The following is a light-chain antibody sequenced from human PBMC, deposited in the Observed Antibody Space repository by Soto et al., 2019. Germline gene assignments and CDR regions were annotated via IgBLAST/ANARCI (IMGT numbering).Light chain of an antibody. Sequence: IEMTQSPSSVSASVGDRIIITCRASQGISSRLAWYQQKPGRAPNLLIYSASTLQSGVPYRFSGSGSGTDFTLTISSLQPEDFATYYCQQANILPPVFXGGTKLDIK. CDR1: QGISSR. CDR3: QQANILPPV. J-gene: IGKJ4*01. V-gene: IGKV1-12*01. CDR2: SAS.